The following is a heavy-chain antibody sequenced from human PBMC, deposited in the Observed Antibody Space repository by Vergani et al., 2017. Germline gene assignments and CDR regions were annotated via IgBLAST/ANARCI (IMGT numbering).Heavy chain of an antibody. CDR2: IIPILGIA. D-gene: IGHD6-13*01. CDR1: GGTFSSYT. V-gene: IGHV1-69*02. Sequence: QVQLVQSGAEVKKPGSSVKVSCKASGGTFSSYTISWVRQAPGQGLEWMGRIIPILGIANYAQKFQGRVTITADKSTSTAYMELSSLRSEDTAVYYCATTGYISSWYDSAFDIWGQGTMVTVSS. J-gene: IGHJ3*02. CDR3: ATTGYISSWYDSAFDI.